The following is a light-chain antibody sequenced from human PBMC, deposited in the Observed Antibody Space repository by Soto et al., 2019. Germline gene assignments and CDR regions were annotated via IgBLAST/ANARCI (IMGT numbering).Light chain of an antibody. J-gene: IGLJ3*02. CDR3: SSYASSSSLRV. CDR2: GVS. CDR1: SSDVGGYNY. Sequence: QSALTQPASVSGSPGQSITMSCTGTSSDVGGYNYVSWYQQHPGKAPKLMISGVSNRPSGVSNRFSGSKSANTASLTISGLQAEDEGDYYCSSYASSSSLRVFGGGTQLTVL. V-gene: IGLV2-14*01.